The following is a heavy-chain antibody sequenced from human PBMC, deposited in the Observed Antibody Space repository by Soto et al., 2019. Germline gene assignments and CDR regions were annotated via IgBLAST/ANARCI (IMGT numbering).Heavy chain of an antibody. D-gene: IGHD3-9*01. CDR2: IYYSGST. Sequence: SETLSLTCTVSGGSISSYYWSWIRQPPGKGLEWIGYIYYSGSTNYNPSLKSRVTISVDTSKNQFSLKLSSVTAADTAVYYCASNRYYDWLYFDYWGQGTLVTVSS. CDR1: GGSISSYY. CDR3: ASNRYYDWLYFDY. J-gene: IGHJ4*02. V-gene: IGHV4-59*01.